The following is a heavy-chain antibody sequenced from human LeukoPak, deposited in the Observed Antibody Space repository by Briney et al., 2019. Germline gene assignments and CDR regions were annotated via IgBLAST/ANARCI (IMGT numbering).Heavy chain of an antibody. V-gene: IGHV3-30*18. J-gene: IGHJ4*02. CDR2: ISYDGSNK. D-gene: IGHD3-9*01. Sequence: GGSLRLSCAASGFTFSSYGMHWVRQAPGKGLEWVAVISYDGSNKYYADSVKGRFTISRDNSKNTLYLQMNSLRAEDTAVYYCAKDPRYDILTGYADWGQGTLVTVSS. CDR1: GFTFSSYG. CDR3: AKDPRYDILTGYAD.